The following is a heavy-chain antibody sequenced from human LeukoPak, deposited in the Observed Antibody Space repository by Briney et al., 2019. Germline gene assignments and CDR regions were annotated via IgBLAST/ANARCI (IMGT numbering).Heavy chain of an antibody. V-gene: IGHV4-31*03. D-gene: IGHD2-2*01. CDR2: IYYSGST. J-gene: IGHJ6*03. CDR3: ARTNSLYCSSTSCYYMDV. Sequence: PSETLSLTCTVSGGSISSGGYYWSWIRQHPGKGLEWIGYIYYSGSTYYNTSLKSRVTISVDTSKNQFSLKLSSVTAADTAVYYCARTNSLYCSSTSCYYMDVWGKGTTVTVSS. CDR1: GGSISSGGYY.